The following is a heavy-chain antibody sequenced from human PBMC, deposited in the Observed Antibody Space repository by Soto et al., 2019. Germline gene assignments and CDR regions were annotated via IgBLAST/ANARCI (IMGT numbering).Heavy chain of an antibody. Sequence: HPWGSLRLSCAASGFTFSSYAMSWVRQAPGKGLEWVSAISGSGGSTYYADSVKGRFTTSRDNSKNTLYLQMNSLRAEGTAVYYCAKCVRYGGNTYFDYWGQGTLVTVSS. CDR1: GFTFSSYA. V-gene: IGHV3-23*01. CDR3: AKCVRYGGNTYFDY. D-gene: IGHD2-15*01. J-gene: IGHJ4*02. CDR2: ISGSGGST.